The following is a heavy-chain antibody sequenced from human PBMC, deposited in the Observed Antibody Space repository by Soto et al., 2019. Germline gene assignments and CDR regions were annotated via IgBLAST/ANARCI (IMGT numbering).Heavy chain of an antibody. Sequence: HPGGSLRLSCAASGFTFSSYAMHWVRQAPGKGLEWVAVISYDGSNKYYADSVKGRFTISRDNSKNTLYLQMNSLRAEDTAVYYCAREIARVTIFGVVIMDYYYYGMDVWGQGTTVTVSS. CDR1: GFTFSSYA. CDR2: ISYDGSNK. D-gene: IGHD3-3*01. CDR3: AREIARVTIFGVVIMDYYYYGMDV. V-gene: IGHV3-30-3*01. J-gene: IGHJ6*02.